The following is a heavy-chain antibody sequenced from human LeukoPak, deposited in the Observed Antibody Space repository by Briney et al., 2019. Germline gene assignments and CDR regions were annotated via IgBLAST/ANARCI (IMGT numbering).Heavy chain of an antibody. CDR3: ARGPPSYRAYSSSWKPVKDYYYYYMDV. CDR2: INPSGGST. V-gene: IGHV1-46*01. Sequence: VASVKVSCKASGYTFTSYGISWVRQAPGQGLEWMGIINPSGGSTSYAQKFQGRVTMTRDTSTSTVYMELSSLRSEDTAVYYCARGPPSYRAYSSSWKPVKDYYYYYMDVWGKGTTVTVSS. D-gene: IGHD6-13*01. CDR1: GYTFTSYG. J-gene: IGHJ6*03.